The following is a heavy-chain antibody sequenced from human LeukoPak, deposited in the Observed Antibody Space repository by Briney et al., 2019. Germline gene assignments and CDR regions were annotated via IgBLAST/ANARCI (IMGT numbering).Heavy chain of an antibody. CDR1: GFTFSGHS. J-gene: IGHJ4*02. D-gene: IGHD6-25*01. CDR2: ISDSGGTT. V-gene: IGHV3-23*01. Sequence: GGSLRLSCAASGFTFSGHSMSWVRQAPGKGLEWVSVISDSGGTTYYADSVKGRFTISRDNSKNTLYLQVNSLRAEDTAVYYCATPNRGYGGIFDYWGQGTLVTVSS. CDR3: ATPNRGYGGIFDY.